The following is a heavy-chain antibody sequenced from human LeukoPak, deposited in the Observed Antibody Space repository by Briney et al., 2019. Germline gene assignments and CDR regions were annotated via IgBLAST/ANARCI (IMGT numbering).Heavy chain of an antibody. V-gene: IGHV3-21*01. J-gene: IGHJ4*02. CDR3: ASLNGGNSAWGYFDY. CDR1: GFTFSSYS. Sequence: GGSLRLSCAASGFTFSSYSMNWVSQAPGKWLEWVSSISSSSSYIYYADSVKGRFTISRDNAKNSLYVQMNSLRAEDTAVYYCASLNGGNSAWGYFDYWGQGTLVTVSS. D-gene: IGHD4-23*01. CDR2: ISSSSSYI.